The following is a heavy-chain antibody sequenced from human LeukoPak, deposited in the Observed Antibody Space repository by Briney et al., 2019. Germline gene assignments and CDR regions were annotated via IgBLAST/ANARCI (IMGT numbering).Heavy chain of an antibody. D-gene: IGHD7-27*01. V-gene: IGHV3-7*03. J-gene: IGHJ4*02. CDR1: GFTFSSYW. CDR2: INQDGSEK. Sequence: GGSMRLSCAASGFTFSSYWMTWVRQAHGKGLGWVANINQDGSEKNSVDSVRGRFTISRDNAKNSLYLQMNSLRSGDTGVYHCARAGPNWGSRSYYYFWGQGILVTVSP. CDR3: ARAGPNWGSRSYYYF.